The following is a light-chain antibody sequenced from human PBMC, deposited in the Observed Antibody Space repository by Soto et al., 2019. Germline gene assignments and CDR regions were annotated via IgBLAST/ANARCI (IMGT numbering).Light chain of an antibody. CDR2: DAS. Sequence: EIVMTQSPATLSVSPGERVALSCRASQSVRGNFAWYQQKPGQAPRILIYDASTRATGIPARFSGSGSGTEFTLTISGIQYEDFGIFYCQQYNNWPYTFGQGTTLEIK. CDR3: QQYNNWPYT. V-gene: IGKV3-15*01. J-gene: IGKJ2*01. CDR1: QSVRGN.